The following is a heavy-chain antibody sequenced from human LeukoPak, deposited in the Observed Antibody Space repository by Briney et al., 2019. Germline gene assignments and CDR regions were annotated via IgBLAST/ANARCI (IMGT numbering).Heavy chain of an antibody. J-gene: IGHJ4*02. Sequence: GGSLRLSCAASGFTFSSYWMYWVRQAPGKGLEWVASIKQDGSEKYYVDSVKGRFTISRDNAKNSLYLQMNSLRAEDTAVYYCPSAAERARLDYWGQGKVVTVS. D-gene: IGHD6-6*01. V-gene: IGHV3-7*01. CDR3: PSAAERARLDY. CDR2: IKQDGSEK. CDR1: GFTFSSYW.